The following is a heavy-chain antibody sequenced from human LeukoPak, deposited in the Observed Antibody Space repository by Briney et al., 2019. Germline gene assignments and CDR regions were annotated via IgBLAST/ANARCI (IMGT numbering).Heavy chain of an antibody. J-gene: IGHJ5*02. D-gene: IGHD5-12*01. V-gene: IGHV4-38-2*02. CDR2: IYHSGST. Sequence: SETLSLTCTVSGYSISSGYYWGWIRQPPGKGLEWIGSIYHSGSTYYNPSLKSRVTISVDRSKNQFSLKLSSVTAADTAVYYCARGHIVATTSGDWFDPWGQGTLVTVSS. CDR1: GYSISSGYY. CDR3: ARGHIVATTSGDWFDP.